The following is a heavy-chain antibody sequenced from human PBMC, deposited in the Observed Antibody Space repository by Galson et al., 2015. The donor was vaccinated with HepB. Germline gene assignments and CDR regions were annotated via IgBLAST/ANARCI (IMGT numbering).Heavy chain of an antibody. J-gene: IGHJ3*02. D-gene: IGHD3-3*01. Sequence: SETLSLTCTVSFDSINSSDFHWGWIRQPPGKALEWIGTLDYIGSTSFNPSPKSRVTISVDTSKNQFSLRLTSVTAADSALYYCARRGKYYDFWSDYSHDVFDIWGQGTLVTVSS. V-gene: IGHV4-39*01. CDR2: LDYIGST. CDR1: FDSINSSDFH. CDR3: ARRGKYYDFWSDYSHDVFDI.